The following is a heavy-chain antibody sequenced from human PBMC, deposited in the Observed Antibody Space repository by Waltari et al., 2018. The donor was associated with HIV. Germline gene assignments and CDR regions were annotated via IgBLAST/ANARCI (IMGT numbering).Heavy chain of an antibody. CDR2: LYHTGVT. CDR3: ARGRMTTVTTPPFFYFDV. CDR1: TGSLTGYY. Sequence: QEPLQQWGAGLLKSSETLSLTCAVYTGSLTGYYWSWIRQSPGKGLEWIGDLYHTGVTKNNPSLKSRVTMSLDMSKNQFSLKLTSVTAADSAVYFCARGRMTTVTTPPFFYFDVWGRGTLVIVSS. V-gene: IGHV4-34*02. D-gene: IGHD4-17*01. J-gene: IGHJ2*01.